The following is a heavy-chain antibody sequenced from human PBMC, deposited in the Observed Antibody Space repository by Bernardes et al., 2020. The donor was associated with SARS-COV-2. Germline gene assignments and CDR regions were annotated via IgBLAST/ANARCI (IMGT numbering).Heavy chain of an antibody. CDR2: KYYSGST. CDR3: ARHSSIGSSWYEIPLFFDY. V-gene: IGHV4-39*01. Sequence: SETLSLTCTVSGDSIGSGVFYWGWIRQPPGQGLEWIATKYYSGSTFYNPSLKSRVAISVDTSKNQFSLKLSSVTAADTAVYFCARHSSIGSSWYEIPLFFDYWGQGTLVTVSS. J-gene: IGHJ4*02. D-gene: IGHD6-13*01. CDR1: GDSIGSGVFY.